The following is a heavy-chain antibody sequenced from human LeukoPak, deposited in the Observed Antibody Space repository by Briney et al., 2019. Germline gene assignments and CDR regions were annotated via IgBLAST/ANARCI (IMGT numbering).Heavy chain of an antibody. CDR3: AKDALRGYDSSGGWFDP. CDR2: ISYDGSNK. J-gene: IGHJ5*02. V-gene: IGHV3-30*18. D-gene: IGHD3-22*01. Sequence: GGSLRLSCAASGFTFSSYGMHWVRQAPGKGLEWVAVISYDGSNKYYADSVKGRFTISRDNSKNTLYLQMNSLRAEDTAVYYCAKDALRGYDSSGGWFDPWGQGTLATVSS. CDR1: GFTFSSYG.